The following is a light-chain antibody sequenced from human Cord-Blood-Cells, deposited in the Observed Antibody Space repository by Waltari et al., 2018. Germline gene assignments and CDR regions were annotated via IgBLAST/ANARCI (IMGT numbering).Light chain of an antibody. Sequence: DIQMTQCPSSLSDYVGDRVTIKCRASQSITSYLNWYQQKPGKAPKLLIYAASSLQSGVPSRFSGSGSGTDFTLTISSLQPEDFATYYCQQSYSTPYTFGQGTKLEIK. J-gene: IGKJ2*01. V-gene: IGKV1-39*01. CDR2: AAS. CDR3: QQSYSTPYT. CDR1: QSITSY.